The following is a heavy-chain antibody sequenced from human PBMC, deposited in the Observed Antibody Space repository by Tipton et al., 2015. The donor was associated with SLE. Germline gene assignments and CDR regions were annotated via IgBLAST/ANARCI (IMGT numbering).Heavy chain of an antibody. Sequence: SLRLSCAASGFTVSSNYMSWVRQAPGKGLEWVSVIYSGGSTYYADSVKGRFTISRDNSKNTLYLQMNSLRAEDTAVYYCARADYGDYEGYYFDYWGQGTLVTVSS. CDR3: ARADYGDYEGYYFDY. V-gene: IGHV3-53*01. D-gene: IGHD4-17*01. J-gene: IGHJ4*02. CDR2: IYSGGST. CDR1: GFTVSSNY.